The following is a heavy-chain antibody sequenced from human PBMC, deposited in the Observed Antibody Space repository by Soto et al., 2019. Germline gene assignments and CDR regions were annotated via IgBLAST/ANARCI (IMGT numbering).Heavy chain of an antibody. CDR3: ASVPSRYDGTAHDY. D-gene: IGHD5-12*01. V-gene: IGHV1-18*01. CDR2: ISAYNGNT. J-gene: IGHJ4*02. Sequence: QVQLVQSGAEAKKPGASVKVSCKASGYTFTSYGINWVRQAPGQGLEWMGWISAYNGNTNYAQKLQGRVTMTTDTSTNTAYMELRSLISDDTAVYYCASVPSRYDGTAHDYWGQGTLVTVSS. CDR1: GYTFTSYG.